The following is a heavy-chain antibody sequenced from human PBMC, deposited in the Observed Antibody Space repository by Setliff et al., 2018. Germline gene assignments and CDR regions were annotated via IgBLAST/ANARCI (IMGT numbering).Heavy chain of an antibody. J-gene: IGHJ6*03. CDR1: GDSISSHY. CDR3: ARMTGFQYIDV. Sequence: SETLSLTCTVSGDSISSHYWSWIRQPPGKGLEWIGYIYYTGSTTYNPSLKSRVTISLDTSQNQFSLKVNSVTAADTAVYYCARMTGFQYIDVWGKGTTVTVSS. D-gene: IGHD3-3*01. CDR2: IYYTGST. V-gene: IGHV4-59*11.